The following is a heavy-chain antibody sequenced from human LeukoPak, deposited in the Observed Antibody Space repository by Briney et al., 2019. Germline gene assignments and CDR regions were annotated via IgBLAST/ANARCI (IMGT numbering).Heavy chain of an antibody. J-gene: IGHJ4*02. CDR1: GYIFTDYY. D-gene: IGHD6-19*01. CDR3: ARDSISVAGTFFDY. Sequence: ASVKVSCKTSGYIFTDYYIHWVRQVPGQGLEWLGWINLNSGATKYSQKLQARVTMTRDTSISTAYMDLSRLKSDDTAVYYCARDSISVAGTFFDYWGQGTLPTVSS. V-gene: IGHV1-2*02. CDR2: INLNSGAT.